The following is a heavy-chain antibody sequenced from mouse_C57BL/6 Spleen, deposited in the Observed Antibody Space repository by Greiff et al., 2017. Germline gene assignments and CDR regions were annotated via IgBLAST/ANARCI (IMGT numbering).Heavy chain of an antibody. CDR1: GFTFSDYG. V-gene: IGHV5-17*01. CDR3: ANSPYYYGSSLYAMDY. Sequence: EVNVVESGGGLVKPGGSLKLSCAASGFTFSDYGMHWVRQAPEKGLEWVAYISSGSSTIYYADTVKGRFTISRDNAKNTLFLQMTSLRSEDTAMYYCANSPYYYGSSLYAMDYWGQGTSVTVSS. CDR2: ISSGSSTI. J-gene: IGHJ4*01. D-gene: IGHD1-1*01.